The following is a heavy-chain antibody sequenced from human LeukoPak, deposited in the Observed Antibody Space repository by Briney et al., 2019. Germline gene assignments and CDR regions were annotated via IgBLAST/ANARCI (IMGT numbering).Heavy chain of an antibody. J-gene: IGHJ4*02. Sequence: PSETLSLTCIVSGGSITSSSFYWDWIRQPPGKGLEWIGNIYYSGSTYYNPSLKSRVTISVDTSKNQFSLKLSSVTAADTAVYYCAKSGDRDGYNFGFDYWGQGTLVTVSS. CDR3: AKSGDRDGYNFGFDY. CDR2: IYYSGST. D-gene: IGHD5-24*01. CDR1: GGSITSSSFY. V-gene: IGHV4-39*07.